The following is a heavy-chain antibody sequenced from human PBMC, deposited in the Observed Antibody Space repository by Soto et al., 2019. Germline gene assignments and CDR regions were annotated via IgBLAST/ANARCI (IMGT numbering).Heavy chain of an antibody. J-gene: IGHJ2*01. CDR2: VSHDGNNQ. D-gene: IGHD2-21*01. CDR1: GFTFSNYA. V-gene: IGHV3-30-3*01. Sequence: QVQLVESGGGVVQPGRSLGLSCAVSGFTFSNYAMHWVRQAPGKGLEWVAIVSHDGNNQYYADSAKGRFTISRDNSENTLYLQMNSLRTEDTAVFYCARDGATQMWRPWYFDLWGLGTLVTVSS. CDR3: ARDGATQMWRPWYFDL.